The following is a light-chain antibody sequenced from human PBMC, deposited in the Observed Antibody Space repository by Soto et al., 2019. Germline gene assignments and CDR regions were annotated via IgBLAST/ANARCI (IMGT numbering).Light chain of an antibody. CDR1: QSVRSNY. CDR2: GSS. J-gene: IGKJ5*01. Sequence: ESVLTHSPGTLSLSPCERATLSASASQSVRSNYLAWYQQKPGQAPRLLIYGSSSRATGIPDRFSGSGSGTDFTLTISRLEPEDFAVYYCQQYGGSPITFGQGTRLEIK. CDR3: QQYGGSPIT. V-gene: IGKV3-20*01.